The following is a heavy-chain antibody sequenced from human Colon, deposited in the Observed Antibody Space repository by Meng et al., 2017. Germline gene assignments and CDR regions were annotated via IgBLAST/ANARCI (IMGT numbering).Heavy chain of an antibody. D-gene: IGHD3-22*01. V-gene: IGHV4-4*02. CDR3: ARDFHSTMTVFDS. CDR2: IFHAGNT. CDR1: GGSITNDNW. J-gene: IGHJ4*02. Sequence: QAQLKEPCPGLVKPSGTLSLTCAVSGGSITNDNWWSWVRQPPGKGLEWIGEIFHAGNTNYNPSLKSRVTMSLDKSKNQFSLTLTSVTAADTAVYYCARDFHSTMTVFDSWGQGTLVTVSS.